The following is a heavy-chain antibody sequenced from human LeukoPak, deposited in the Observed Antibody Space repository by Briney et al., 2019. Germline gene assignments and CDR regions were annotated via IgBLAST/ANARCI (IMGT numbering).Heavy chain of an antibody. CDR1: GGSISSYY. CDR2: IYYSGST. V-gene: IGHV4-59*08. CDR3: ARRRGRNIGPFDY. D-gene: IGHD3-16*01. J-gene: IGHJ4*02. Sequence: SETLSLTCTVSGGSISSYYWSWIRQPPGKGLEWIGYIYYSGSTNYNPSLKSRVSVDTSKNQFSLKLNSVTAADTAVYYCARRRGRNIGPFDYWGQGPLVTVSS.